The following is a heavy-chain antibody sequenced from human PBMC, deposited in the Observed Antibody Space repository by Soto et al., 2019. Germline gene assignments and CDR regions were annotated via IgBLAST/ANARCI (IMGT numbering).Heavy chain of an antibody. CDR3: AREQTTTVTTVFDY. CDR2: IYYSGSA. V-gene: IGHV4-39*02. CDR1: GGSISSVSYY. Sequence: SETLSLTCSVSGGSISSVSYYWGWIRQPPGKGLEWIGSIYYSGSAYYSPSLKSRVTMSVDTSKNQLSLELRSVTAADTAVYYCAREQTTTVTTVFDYWGQGTLVTVSS. D-gene: IGHD4-17*01. J-gene: IGHJ4*02.